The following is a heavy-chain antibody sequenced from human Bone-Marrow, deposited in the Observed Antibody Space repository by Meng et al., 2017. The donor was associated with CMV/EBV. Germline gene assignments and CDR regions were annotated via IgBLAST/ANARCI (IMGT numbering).Heavy chain of an antibody. CDR2: IYHTGST. CDR1: GDSIISSHW. J-gene: IGHJ4*02. D-gene: IGHD6-13*01. V-gene: IGHV4-4*02. CDR3: ARHVPFSAAPIDY. Sequence: GSLRLSCAVSGDSIISSHWWSWVRQTPGKGLEWIGEIYHTGSTNYNPSLKSRVTISVDKSKNQFSLKLSSVTAADTAVYYCARHVPFSAAPIDYWGQGTLVTVSS.